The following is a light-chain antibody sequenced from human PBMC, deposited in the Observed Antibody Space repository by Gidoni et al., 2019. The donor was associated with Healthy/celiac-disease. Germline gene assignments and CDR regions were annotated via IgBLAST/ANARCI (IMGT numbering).Light chain of an antibody. CDR2: SKN. V-gene: IGLV1-44*01. CDR3: AAWDDSLNGPV. J-gene: IGLJ3*02. Sequence: QSVLTPPPSASGTPGQRVTISCSGSSSNIGSNTVNWYQHLPGTAPKLLIYSKNQRPSGVPDRFSGSKSGTSASLAISGLQSEDEADYYCAAWDDSLNGPVFGGGTKLTVL. CDR1: SSNIGSNT.